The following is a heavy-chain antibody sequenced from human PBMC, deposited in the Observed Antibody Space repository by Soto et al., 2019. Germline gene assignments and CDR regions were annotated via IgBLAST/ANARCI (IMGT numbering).Heavy chain of an antibody. CDR2: IYNRGGT. V-gene: IGHV4-31*11. D-gene: IGHD6-25*01. CDR3: ATPQNGYFGPTAFDS. J-gene: IGHJ4*02. CDR1: GGSINRGDFF. Sequence: PSETLSLTCVVSGGSINRGDFFWNWIRQHPERGLEWIGYIYNRGGTFYNPSLENRLTISMDNSKNLCSLQLTSMTAADTALYYFATPQNGYFGPTAFDSWGQGVLVTVSS.